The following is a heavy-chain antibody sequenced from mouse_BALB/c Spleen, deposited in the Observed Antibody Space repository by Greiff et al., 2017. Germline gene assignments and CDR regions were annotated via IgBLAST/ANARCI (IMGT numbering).Heavy chain of an antibody. V-gene: IGHV2-6-7*01. D-gene: IGHD1-1*01. CDR2: IWGDGST. CDR1: GFSLTGYG. Sequence: VKVVESGPGLVAPSQSLSITCTVSGFSLTGYGVNWVRQPPGKGLEWLGMIWGDGSTDYNSALKSRLSISKDNSKSQVFLKMNSLQTDDTARYYGASTTVNWYFDVWGAGTTVTVSS. CDR3: ASTTVNWYFDV. J-gene: IGHJ1*01.